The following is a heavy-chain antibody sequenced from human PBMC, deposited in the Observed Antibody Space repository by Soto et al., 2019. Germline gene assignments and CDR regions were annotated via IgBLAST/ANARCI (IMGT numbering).Heavy chain of an antibody. D-gene: IGHD6-19*01. CDR1: GFTFSSYS. Sequence: EVQLVESGGGLVKPGGSLRLSCAASGFTFSSYSMSWVRQAPGKGLEWVSSISSSSSYIYYADSVKGRFTISRDNAKNSLYLQMNNLRAEDTAVYYCAAVAGNWYFDLWGRGTLVTVSS. V-gene: IGHV3-21*01. CDR3: AAVAGNWYFDL. CDR2: ISSSSSYI. J-gene: IGHJ2*01.